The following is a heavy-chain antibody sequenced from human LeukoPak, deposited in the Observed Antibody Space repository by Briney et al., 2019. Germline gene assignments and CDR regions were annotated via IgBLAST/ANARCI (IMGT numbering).Heavy chain of an antibody. CDR3: AGHHPRNTVDF. J-gene: IGHJ4*02. Sequence: SSETLSLTCAVYGGSFSGYYWSWIRQPPGKGLEWIGEINHSGSTNYNPSLKSRVTISLDTSKNQFSLKLSSVTAADTAVYYCAGHHPRNTVDFWGQGTLVTVSS. V-gene: IGHV4-34*01. D-gene: IGHD2/OR15-2a*01. CDR2: INHSGST. CDR1: GGSFSGYY.